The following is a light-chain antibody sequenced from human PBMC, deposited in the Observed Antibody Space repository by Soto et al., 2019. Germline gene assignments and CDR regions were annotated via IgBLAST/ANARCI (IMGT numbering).Light chain of an antibody. CDR2: GIS. V-gene: IGKV3-20*01. CDR3: QQYSTLPHT. CDR1: QSVTNSF. J-gene: IGKJ2*01. Sequence: ENVLTQSPGTLSLSPGERATLSCRASQSVTNSFFAWYQQKPGQAPRLLIYGISNRATGIPDRFSGGGSGTDFTLTISRLEPEDFVLYYCQQYSTLPHTFGQGTKLEV.